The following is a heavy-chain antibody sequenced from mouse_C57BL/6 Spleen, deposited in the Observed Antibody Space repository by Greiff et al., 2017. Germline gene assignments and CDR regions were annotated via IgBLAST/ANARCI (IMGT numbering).Heavy chain of an antibody. D-gene: IGHD1-1*01. Sequence: QVQLQQSGAELVRPGASVTLSCKASGYTFTDYEMHWVKQTPVHGLEWIGAIDPETGGTAYNQKFKGKAILTADKSSSPAYMELRSLTSEDSAVYYCTRRRITTVVADYYAMDYWGQGTSVTVSS. CDR1: GYTFTDYE. CDR2: IDPETGGT. V-gene: IGHV1-15*01. CDR3: TRRRITTVVADYYAMDY. J-gene: IGHJ4*01.